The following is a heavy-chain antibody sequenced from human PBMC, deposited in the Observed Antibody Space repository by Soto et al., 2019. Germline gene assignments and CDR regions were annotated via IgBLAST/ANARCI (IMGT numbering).Heavy chain of an antibody. CDR3: TTFAGMVTDGMDV. V-gene: IGHV4-4*07. J-gene: IGHJ6*02. CDR2: IYSSGST. Sequence: SETLSLTCTVSVGSMNDDYWTWIRQPAGKGLEWIGRIYSSGSTRYNPSLKSRVSMSVDMSKNQLSLNLISVTAADTAVYYCTTFAGMVTDGMDVWGQGITVTVSS. CDR1: VGSMNDDY. D-gene: IGHD5-18*01.